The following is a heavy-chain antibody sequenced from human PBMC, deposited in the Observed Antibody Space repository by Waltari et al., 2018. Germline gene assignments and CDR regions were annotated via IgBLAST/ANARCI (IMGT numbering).Heavy chain of an antibody. CDR3: ARDNVGTTLEYFQH. Sequence: QVQLVQSGAEVKKPGASVKVSCKASGYTFTGYYMHWVRQAPGQGLEWMGLINPNSGGTNYAQKFQGRVTVTRDTSISTAYMELSRLRSDDTAVYYCARDNVGTTLEYFQHWGQGTLVTVSS. J-gene: IGHJ1*01. V-gene: IGHV1-2*02. CDR2: INPNSGGT. D-gene: IGHD1-26*01. CDR1: GYTFTGYY.